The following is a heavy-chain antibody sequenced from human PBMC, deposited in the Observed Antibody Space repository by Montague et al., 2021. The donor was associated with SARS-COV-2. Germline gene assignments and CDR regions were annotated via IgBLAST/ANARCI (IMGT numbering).Heavy chain of an antibody. CDR1: GFIVSNYA. CDR3: ARGGSSGLGY. J-gene: IGHJ4*02. D-gene: IGHD6-6*01. CDR2: INSDGTRI. Sequence: SLILSCAASGFIVSNYAMHWVRQAPVKGLVWVSHINSDGTRINYXDSVKGRFTISRDSAKNTLYLQMNSLRVEDTAVYYCARGGSSGLGYWGQGTLVTVSS. V-gene: IGHV3-74*01.